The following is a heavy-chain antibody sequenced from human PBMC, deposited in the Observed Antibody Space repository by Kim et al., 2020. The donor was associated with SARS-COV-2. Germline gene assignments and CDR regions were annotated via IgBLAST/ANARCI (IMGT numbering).Heavy chain of an antibody. Sequence: GGSLRLSCAASGFTFSDYYMSWIRQAPGKGLEWVSYISSSGSTIYYADSVKGRFTISRDNAKNSLYLQMNSLRAEDTAVYYCARDRHFTMVRGVTNFDYWGQGTLVTVSS. V-gene: IGHV3-11*01. CDR2: ISSSGSTI. J-gene: IGHJ4*02. D-gene: IGHD3-10*01. CDR1: GFTFSDYY. CDR3: ARDRHFTMVRGVTNFDY.